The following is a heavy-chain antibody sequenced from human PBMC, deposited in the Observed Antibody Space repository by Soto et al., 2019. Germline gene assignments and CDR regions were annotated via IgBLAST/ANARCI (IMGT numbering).Heavy chain of an antibody. CDR2: IGSDGARD. CDR1: GFTFGRHG. D-gene: IGHD4-17*01. V-gene: IGHV3-33*01. Sequence: QVQLVESGGGVVQPGGSLRLSCAASGFTFGRHGMHWVRQAPGKGLEWVAVIGSDGARDSYADSMKGRFSTSRDNGQNTPYLQINRLRVEDTAVYYCARDDDYPDNGLDYWGQGTLVTVSS. CDR3: ARDDDYPDNGLDY. J-gene: IGHJ4*02.